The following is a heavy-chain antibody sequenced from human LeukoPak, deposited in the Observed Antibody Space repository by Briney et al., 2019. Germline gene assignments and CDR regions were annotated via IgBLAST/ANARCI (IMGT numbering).Heavy chain of an antibody. CDR1: GFTFSSYV. V-gene: IGHV3-30*03. Sequence: TGGSLRLSCAACGFTFSSYVMHWDRQAPGKGLEWVAVISYDGSNKYYADSVKGRFTISRDNSKNTLYLQMNSLRAEDTAVYYCARGTVTFDYWGQGTLVTVSS. D-gene: IGHD4-17*01. CDR3: ARGTVTFDY. J-gene: IGHJ4*02. CDR2: ISYDGSNK.